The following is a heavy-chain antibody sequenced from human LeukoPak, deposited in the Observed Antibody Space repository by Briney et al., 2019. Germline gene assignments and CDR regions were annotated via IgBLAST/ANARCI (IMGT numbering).Heavy chain of an antibody. D-gene: IGHD4-17*01. V-gene: IGHV3-23*01. Sequence: GGSLRLSCAASGFTFSSHGMCWVRQAPGRGLEWVSSISIGGDTTYSDSVKGRFTISRDNSKNTLYLQLDSLRAEDTAIYYCAKEIRPNDCWGQGTPVTVSS. CDR1: GFTFSSHG. CDR2: ISIGGDTT. CDR3: AKEIRPNDC. J-gene: IGHJ4*02.